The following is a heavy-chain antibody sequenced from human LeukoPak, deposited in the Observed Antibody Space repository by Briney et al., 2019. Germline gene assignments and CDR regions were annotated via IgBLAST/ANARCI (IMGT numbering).Heavy chain of an antibody. J-gene: IGHJ4*02. D-gene: IGHD6-19*01. CDR3: AKDRPPYSSGWYRMSDY. V-gene: IGHV3-23*01. CDR1: GFTFSSYA. Sequence: HPGGSLRLSCAASGFTFSSYAMSWVRQAPGKGLEWVSAISGSGGSTYYADSVKGRFTISRDNSKNTLYLQMNSLRAEDPAVYYCAKDRPPYSSGWYRMSDYWGQGTLVTVSS. CDR2: ISGSGGST.